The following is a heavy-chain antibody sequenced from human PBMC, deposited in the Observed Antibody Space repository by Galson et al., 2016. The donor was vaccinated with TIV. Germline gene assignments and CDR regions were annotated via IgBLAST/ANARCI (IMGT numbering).Heavy chain of an antibody. D-gene: IGHD2-15*01. V-gene: IGHV4-59*04. CDR2: IYYSGTT. CDR3: AKSLPIVLVVTGDAFDI. Sequence: LRLSCAASGFTFSSYAMTWVRQAPGKGLEWIGNIYYSGTTYYNPSLKSRATISVDTSKNQFSLRLTSGTAADTAVYYCAKSLPIVLVVTGDAFDIWGQGTMVTVSS. CDR1: GFTFSSYA. J-gene: IGHJ3*02.